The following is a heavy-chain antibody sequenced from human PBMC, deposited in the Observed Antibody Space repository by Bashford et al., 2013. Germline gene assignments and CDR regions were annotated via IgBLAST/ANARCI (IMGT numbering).Heavy chain of an antibody. J-gene: IGHJ6*02. Sequence: RQAPGKGLEWVSSISGSGGSTYYADSVKGRFTISRDNSKNTLYLQMNSLRAEDTAVYYCAKVRGGYCSGGSCYYRGTYYYGMDVWGQGTTVTVSS. CDR2: ISGSGGST. CDR3: AKVRGGYCSGGSCYYRGTYYYGMDV. D-gene: IGHD2-15*01. V-gene: IGHV3-23*01.